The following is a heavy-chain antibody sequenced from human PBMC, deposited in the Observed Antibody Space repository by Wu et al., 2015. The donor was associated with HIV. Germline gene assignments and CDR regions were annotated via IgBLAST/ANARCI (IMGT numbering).Heavy chain of an antibody. Sequence: QVHLVQSGAEVKKPGSSVKVSCKASGGTFSSYAISWVRQAPGQGLEWMGGIIPIFGTANYAQKFQGRVTITADESTSTAYMELSSLRSEDTAVYYCARELGGRRWLGTRGVFLDIWGQGTMVTVSS. V-gene: IGHV1-69*12. CDR3: ARELGGRRWLGTRGVFLDI. CDR2: IIPIFGTA. CDR1: GGTFSSYA. J-gene: IGHJ3*02. D-gene: IGHD6-19*01.